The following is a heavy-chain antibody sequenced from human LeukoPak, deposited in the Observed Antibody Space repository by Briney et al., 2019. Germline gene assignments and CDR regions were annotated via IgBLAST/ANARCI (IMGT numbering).Heavy chain of an antibody. D-gene: IGHD6-13*01. V-gene: IGHV3-48*04. J-gene: IGHJ6*03. CDR3: AKDATAVVGTVYMDV. CDR2: ISNIGDII. Sequence: GGSLRLSCAASGFSFITYGMNWVRQAPGKGLEWISHISNIGDIIHYADSVEGRFTISRDNAKNSLYLQMNSLRAEDTAVYYCAKDATAVVGTVYMDVWGKGTTVTISS. CDR1: GFSFITYG.